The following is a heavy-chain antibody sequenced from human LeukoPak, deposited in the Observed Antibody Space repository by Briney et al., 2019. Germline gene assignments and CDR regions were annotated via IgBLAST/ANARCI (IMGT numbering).Heavy chain of an antibody. J-gene: IGHJ6*03. D-gene: IGHD5-24*01. CDR2: ISGSGNRT. V-gene: IGHV3-23*01. CDR3: AKDLGRRDGQPFHYYYYMDV. CDR1: GFTFSSYA. Sequence: PGGSLRLSCAVSGFTFSSYAISWVRQAPGKGLEWVSTISGSGNRTYYAQSVKGRFTLSRDKSKNTLYLQMNSLRAEDTAVYYCAKDLGRRDGQPFHYYYYMDVWGKGTTVTVSS.